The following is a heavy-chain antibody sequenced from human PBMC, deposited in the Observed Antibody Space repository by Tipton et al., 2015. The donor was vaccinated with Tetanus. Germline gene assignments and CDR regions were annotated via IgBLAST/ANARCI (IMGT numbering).Heavy chain of an antibody. J-gene: IGHJ4*02. D-gene: IGHD5-24*01. CDR2: ISYSSGTI. Sequence: SLRLSCEGSGFSFSTFWMTWVRQAPGKGLEWVSYISYSSGTIYYADSVQGRFTISRDNAKNSLYLQMNSLRDEDTAVYYCARDSTHRRDGYNDFDYWGQGTLVTVSS. V-gene: IGHV3-48*02. CDR3: ARDSTHRRDGYNDFDY. CDR1: GFSFSTFW.